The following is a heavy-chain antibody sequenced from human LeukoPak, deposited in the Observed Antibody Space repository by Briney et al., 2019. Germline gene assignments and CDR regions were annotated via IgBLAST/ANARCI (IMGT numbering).Heavy chain of an antibody. Sequence: SETLSLACTVSGYSISSGYYWGWIRQPPGKGLEWIGSIYHSGSTYYNPFLKSRVTISVDTSKNQFSLKLSSVTAADTAVYYCARGGYDFWSGYSIGAFDIWGQGTMVTVSS. CDR3: ARGGYDFWSGYSIGAFDI. D-gene: IGHD3-3*01. CDR1: GYSISSGYY. J-gene: IGHJ3*02. CDR2: IYHSGST. V-gene: IGHV4-38-2*02.